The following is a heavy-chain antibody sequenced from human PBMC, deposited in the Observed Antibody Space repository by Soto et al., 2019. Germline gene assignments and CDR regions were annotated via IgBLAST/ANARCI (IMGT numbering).Heavy chain of an antibody. CDR1: GFTFSSYA. CDR3: ARGYAYSDYDLGY. D-gene: IGHD4-17*01. V-gene: IGHV3-23*01. J-gene: IGHJ4*02. Sequence: EVQLLESGGGLVRPGGSLRLSCAASGFTFSSYAMTWVRQAPGKGLEWVSGVSGTGGSAYYADSVKGRFTISRDKSTNTLCLHMNSLGAEDTAVYYCARGYAYSDYDLGYWGQGTLVTVSS. CDR2: VSGTGGSA.